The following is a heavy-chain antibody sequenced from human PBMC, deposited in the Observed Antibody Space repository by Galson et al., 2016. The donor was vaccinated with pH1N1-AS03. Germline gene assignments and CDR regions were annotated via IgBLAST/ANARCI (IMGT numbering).Heavy chain of an antibody. D-gene: IGHD3-16*01. CDR3: ARGGEGVYAFDV. Sequence: SVKVSRKVSGKRLSELSMHWVRQAPGKGLEWMGGIIALVGTTSFAQKFQGRVAMTADDSTYTAYMELASLPTEDTAVYYWARGGEGVYAFDVWGQGAMDTVSS. CDR2: IIALVGTT. CDR1: GKRLSELS. J-gene: IGHJ3*01. V-gene: IGHV1-24*01.